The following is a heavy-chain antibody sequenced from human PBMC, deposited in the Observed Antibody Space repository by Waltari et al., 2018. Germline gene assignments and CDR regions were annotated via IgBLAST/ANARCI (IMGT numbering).Heavy chain of an antibody. V-gene: IGHV3-21*01. J-gene: IGHJ4*02. Sequence: EVQLVESGGGLVKPGGSLRLSCAASGFTFSSYSMNWVRQDPGKGLEWVSSISSSSSYIDYADSVKGRFTISRDNAKNSLYLQMNSLRAEDTDVYYCARGGYSSGWYDYWGQGTLVTVSS. CDR2: ISSSSSYI. CDR1: GFTFSSYS. D-gene: IGHD6-19*01. CDR3: ARGGYSSGWYDY.